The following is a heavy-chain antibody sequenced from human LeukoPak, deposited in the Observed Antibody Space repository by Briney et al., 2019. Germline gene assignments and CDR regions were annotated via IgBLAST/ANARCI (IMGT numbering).Heavy chain of an antibody. V-gene: IGHV3-20*04. J-gene: IGHJ3*02. CDR1: GFTFDDYG. CDR2: INWNGGST. D-gene: IGHD6-6*01. Sequence: GGSLRLSCAASGFTFDDYGMSWVRQGPGKGLEWVSGINWNGGSTGYADSVKGRFTISRDNAKKSLYMQMNSLRAEDTALYYCARSSVSAYAFDIWGQGTMVTVSS. CDR3: ARSSVSAYAFDI.